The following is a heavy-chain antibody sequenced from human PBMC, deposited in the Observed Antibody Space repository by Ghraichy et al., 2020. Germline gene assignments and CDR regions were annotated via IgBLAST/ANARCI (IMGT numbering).Heavy chain of an antibody. CDR3: ARDRWSGSTPLYFDL. V-gene: IGHV3-11*01. Sequence: GESLNIPCAASGFAFSGYHMTWIRQAPGKGLEWLSYMTNGGSTIDYADSVKGRFTISRDNAKNSLYLQMNSLRAEDTAVYYCARDRWSGSTPLYFDLWGRGTLVTVSS. J-gene: IGHJ2*01. CDR2: MTNGGSTI. D-gene: IGHD3-3*01. CDR1: GFAFSGYH.